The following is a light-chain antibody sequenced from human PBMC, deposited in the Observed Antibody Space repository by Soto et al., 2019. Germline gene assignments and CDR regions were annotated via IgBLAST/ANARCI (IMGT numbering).Light chain of an antibody. CDR3: QHRSNSPPTWT. CDR2: DAS. CDR1: QSIGSY. V-gene: IGKV3-11*01. J-gene: IGKJ1*01. Sequence: EIVLTQSPATLSLSPGDRATLSCRASQSIGSYLAWYQQKPGQAPRLLIYDASNRATGMAARFSGSGSGTDFPLTISSLESEDFAVYFCQHRSNSPPTWTCGQGIKVEIK.